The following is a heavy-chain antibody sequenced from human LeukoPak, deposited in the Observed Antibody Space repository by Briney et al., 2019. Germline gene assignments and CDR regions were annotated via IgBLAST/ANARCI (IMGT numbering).Heavy chain of an antibody. V-gene: IGHV4-61*02. J-gene: IGHJ6*03. CDR2: IYSSGHT. CDR3: AREYVTMVRDVIIMNSYYYYMDV. CDR1: GDSISSGSFY. Sequence: SETLSLTCTVSGDSISSGSFYWSWIRQPAGKGLEWIGRIYSSGHTRYNPSLKSRVTLSVGTSKNQFSLRLTSVTAADTAVYYCAREYVTMVRDVIIMNSYYYYMDVWGKGTTVTISS. D-gene: IGHD3-10*01.